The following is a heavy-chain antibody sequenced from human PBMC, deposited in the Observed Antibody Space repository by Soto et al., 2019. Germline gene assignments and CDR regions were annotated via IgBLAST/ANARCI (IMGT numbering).Heavy chain of an antibody. CDR3: AHLYSGFWSGYYFPDAFDI. CDR1: GFSLSKKGKN. D-gene: IGHD3-3*01. Sequence: ATRTVRIACTSPGFSLSKKGKNVRWIRQPPGKALEWLALIYWDDDKRYSPSLKSRLTITKDTSKNQVVLTMTNMDPVDTATYYCAHLYSGFWSGYYFPDAFDIWGQGTMVTVPS. J-gene: IGHJ3*02. CDR2: IYWDDDK. V-gene: IGHV2-5*02.